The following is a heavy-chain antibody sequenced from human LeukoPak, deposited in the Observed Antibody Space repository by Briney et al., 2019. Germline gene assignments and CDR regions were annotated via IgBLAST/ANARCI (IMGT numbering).Heavy chain of an antibody. CDR3: TVGWLGDAVDI. Sequence: ASVKVSCKASGYSFTSYGISWVRQAPGQGLEWMGWISAYNGNTNYAHKLQGRVTMTTDTSTSTAYMELRSLRSDDTAVYYCTVGWLGDAVDIWGQGTMVTVSS. CDR1: GYSFTSYG. CDR2: ISAYNGNT. J-gene: IGHJ3*02. D-gene: IGHD6-19*01. V-gene: IGHV1-18*01.